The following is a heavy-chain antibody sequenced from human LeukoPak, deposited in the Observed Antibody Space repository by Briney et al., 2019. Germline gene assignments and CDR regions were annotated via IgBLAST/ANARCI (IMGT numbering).Heavy chain of an antibody. CDR1: GFTVSFNY. CDR3: ARAQWRTYSYYYMDV. D-gene: IGHD6-19*01. V-gene: IGHV3-53*01. CDR2: IYSGGST. J-gene: IGHJ6*03. Sequence: PGGSLRLSCAASGFTVSFNYMSWVRQAPGKGLEWISVIYSGGSTYYADYVKGRFTISRDDSKNTLYLQMNSLRAEDTAIYYCARAQWRTYSYYYMDVWGKGTTVTVSS.